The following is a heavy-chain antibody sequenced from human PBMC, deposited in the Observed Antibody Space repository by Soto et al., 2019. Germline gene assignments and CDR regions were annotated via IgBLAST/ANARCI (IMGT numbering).Heavy chain of an antibody. V-gene: IGHV3-7*03. CDR1: GFTFSVYS. CDR2: IPQDGVDG. Sequence: PGGSLRLSCEVSGFTFSVYSMIWVRQSPGKGLEWVAKIPQDGVDGHYADSVKGRCTISRDNGKNSLYLQLNNLRAEDAAVYYCASLGVGDWANYYYYYGMDVWGQGTTVTVSS. J-gene: IGHJ6*02. CDR3: ASLGVGDWANYYYYYGMDV. D-gene: IGHD2-21*02.